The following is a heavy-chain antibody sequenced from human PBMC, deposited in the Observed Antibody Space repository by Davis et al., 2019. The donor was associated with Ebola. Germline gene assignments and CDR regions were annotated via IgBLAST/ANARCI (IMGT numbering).Heavy chain of an antibody. CDR1: GLTFSSYV. V-gene: IGHV3-33*01. D-gene: IGHD2-2*01. CDR3: ARDPCPLCSTVSRYGMDA. J-gene: IGHJ6*04. Sequence: PGGSLRLSCAASGLTFSSYVMQWVRQAPGKGLEWVAVIWYDERNKYFADSVKGRFTISRDNSKNTLYLQMNSLRAEDTAVYYCARDPCPLCSTVSRYGMDAWGKGTTVTVSS. CDR2: IWYDERNK.